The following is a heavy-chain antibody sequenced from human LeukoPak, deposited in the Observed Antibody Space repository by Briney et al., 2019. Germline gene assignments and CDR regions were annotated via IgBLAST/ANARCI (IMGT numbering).Heavy chain of an antibody. CDR2: INHSGST. J-gene: IGHJ4*02. D-gene: IGHD6-19*01. Sequence: SETLSLTYAVYGGSFSGYYWSWLRQPPGKGLEWIGEINHSGSTNYNPSLKSRVTISVDTSKNQFSLKLSSVTAADTAVYYCARFPWYSSGWYGSRHFDYWGQGTLVTVSS. V-gene: IGHV4-34*01. CDR3: ARFPWYSSGWYGSRHFDY. CDR1: GGSFSGYY.